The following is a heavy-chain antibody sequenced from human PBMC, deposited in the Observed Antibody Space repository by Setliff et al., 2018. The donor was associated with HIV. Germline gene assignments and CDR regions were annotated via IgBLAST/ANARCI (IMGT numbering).Heavy chain of an antibody. CDR1: GYTFSTNA. CDR3: ARGSCSGCYLSDY. Sequence: VKVSCKAFGYTFSTNAIHWVRQAPGQRLEWMGYINAGDDNTRYSEKFQGRVTITRDTSANTAYMELSSLRSEDTAVYYCARGSCSGCYLSDYWGLGTLVTVS. V-gene: IGHV1-3*01. D-gene: IGHD6-19*01. CDR2: INAGDDNT. J-gene: IGHJ4*02.